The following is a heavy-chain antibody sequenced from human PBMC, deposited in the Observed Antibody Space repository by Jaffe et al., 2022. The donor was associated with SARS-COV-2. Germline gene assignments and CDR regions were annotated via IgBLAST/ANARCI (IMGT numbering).Heavy chain of an antibody. D-gene: IGHD3-3*01. CDR3: AREQRFLEWLVDY. Sequence: QVQLVESGGGVVQPGRSLRLSCAASGFTFSSYAMHWVRQAPGKGLEWVAVISYDGSNKYYADSVKGRFTISRDNSKNTLYLQMNSLRAEDTAVYYCAREQRFLEWLVDYWGQGTLVTVSS. J-gene: IGHJ4*02. CDR2: ISYDGSNK. CDR1: GFTFSSYA. V-gene: IGHV3-30-3*01.